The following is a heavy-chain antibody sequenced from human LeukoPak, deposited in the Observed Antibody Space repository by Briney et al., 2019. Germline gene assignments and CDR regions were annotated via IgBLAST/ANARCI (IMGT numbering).Heavy chain of an antibody. J-gene: IGHJ4*02. CDR1: GFTFSSHW. CDR3: ATVVAKKDSRY. CDR2: IKKDGSEK. D-gene: IGHD2-15*01. Sequence: GGSLRLSCAASGFTFSSHWMSWVRQAPGKGLEWVANIKKDGSEKYYVDSVKGRFTISRDNAKTSLYLQMNSLRAEDTAVYYCATVVAKKDSRYWGQGTLVTVSS. V-gene: IGHV3-7*01.